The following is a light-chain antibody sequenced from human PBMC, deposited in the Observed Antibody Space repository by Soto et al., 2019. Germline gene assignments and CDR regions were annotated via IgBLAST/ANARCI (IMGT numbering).Light chain of an antibody. Sequence: DIQMTQSPSSLSASVGDRVTITCRASQSINNYLSWYQHTLGKAPKLLIYAASTLQSGVPSRFSGSGSGTDFTLTISSLHPEDFATDYCQQRSSTPLTFGGGTKVELK. CDR1: QSINNY. CDR3: QQRSSTPLT. J-gene: IGKJ4*01. V-gene: IGKV1-39*01. CDR2: AAS.